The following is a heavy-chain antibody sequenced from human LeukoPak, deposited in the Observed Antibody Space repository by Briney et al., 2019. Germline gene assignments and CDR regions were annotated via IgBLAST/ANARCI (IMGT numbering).Heavy chain of an antibody. CDR1: GFTFDDYA. J-gene: IGHJ4*02. V-gene: IGHV3-43D*03. Sequence: GGSLRLSCAASGFTFDDYAMHWVRQAPGKGLEWVSLISWDGYTTSYADSVKGRFTISRDNSKNSLYLHMNRLRAEDTALYFCAKDAGFPTYYDTSGYFDHWGQGTLVTVSS. D-gene: IGHD3-22*01. CDR3: AKDAGFPTYYDTSGYFDH. CDR2: ISWDGYTT.